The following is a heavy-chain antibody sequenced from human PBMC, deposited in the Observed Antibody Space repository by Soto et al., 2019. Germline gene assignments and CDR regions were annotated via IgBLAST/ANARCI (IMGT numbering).Heavy chain of an antibody. D-gene: IGHD1-26*01. V-gene: IGHV3-66*01. J-gene: IGHJ4*02. CDR3: ARLEELPAAIDY. CDR2: IYSGGST. Sequence: GGSLRLSCAAAGFTVSSNYRSWVRQAPGKGLEWVSVIYSGGSTYYADSVKGRFTISRDNSKNTLYLQMNSLRAEDTAVYYCARLEELPAAIDYWGQGTLVTVSS. CDR1: GFTVSSNY.